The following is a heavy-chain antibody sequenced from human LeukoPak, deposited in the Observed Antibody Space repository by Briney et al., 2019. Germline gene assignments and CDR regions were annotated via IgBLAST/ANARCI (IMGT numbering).Heavy chain of an antibody. D-gene: IGHD2-15*01. CDR2: ISYDGSNK. CDR3: ARGSGPYYYYMDV. CDR1: GFTFSSYA. J-gene: IGHJ6*03. Sequence: GRSLRLSCAASGFTFSSYAMHWVRQAPGKGLEWVAVISYDGSNKYYADSVKGRFTISRDNSKNTLYLQMNSLRAEDTAVYYCARGSGPYYYYMDVWGKGTTVTVSS. V-gene: IGHV3-30*04.